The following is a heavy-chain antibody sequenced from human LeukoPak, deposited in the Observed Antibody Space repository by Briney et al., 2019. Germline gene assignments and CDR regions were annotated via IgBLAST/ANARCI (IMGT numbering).Heavy chain of an antibody. D-gene: IGHD3-9*01. J-gene: IGHJ4*02. Sequence: PGGSLRLSCAASGSKFNDYAMGFVRQAPGKGLEWVSGISGSGGTTYYADSVRGRFTISRDNSKNTLYMQMNSLRAEDTAVYYCVKDVSYGYDLLTGYYLDYWGRGTLVTVSS. CDR3: VKDVSYGYDLLTGYYLDY. V-gene: IGHV3-23*01. CDR2: ISGSGGTT. CDR1: GSKFNDYA.